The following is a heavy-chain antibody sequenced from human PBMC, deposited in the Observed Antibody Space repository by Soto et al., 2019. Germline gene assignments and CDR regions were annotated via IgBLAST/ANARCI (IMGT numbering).Heavy chain of an antibody. CDR1: GGTFSSYA. V-gene: IGHV1-69*06. Sequence: GASVKVSFKASGGTFSSYAISWVRQAPGQGLEWMGGIIPIFGTANYAQKFQGRVTITADKSTSTAYMELSSLRSEDTAVYYCAREGACSGGSCYPYYFDYWGQGTLVTVSS. D-gene: IGHD2-15*01. CDR3: AREGACSGGSCYPYYFDY. CDR2: IIPIFGTA. J-gene: IGHJ4*02.